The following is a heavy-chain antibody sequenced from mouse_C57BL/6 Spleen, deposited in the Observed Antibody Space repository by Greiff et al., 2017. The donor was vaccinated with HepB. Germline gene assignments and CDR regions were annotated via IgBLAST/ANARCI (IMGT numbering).Heavy chain of an antibody. J-gene: IGHJ3*01. Sequence: QVQLQQPGAELVKPGASVKMSCKASGYTFTSYWITWVKQRPGQGLEWIGDIYPGSGSTNYNGKFKGKATLTADKSSSTAYMQLSSLTSEDSAVYFCARGVYYDYDGAYWGQGTLVTVSA. CDR3: ARGVYYDYDGAY. V-gene: IGHV1-55*01. CDR1: GYTFTSYW. D-gene: IGHD2-4*01. CDR2: IYPGSGST.